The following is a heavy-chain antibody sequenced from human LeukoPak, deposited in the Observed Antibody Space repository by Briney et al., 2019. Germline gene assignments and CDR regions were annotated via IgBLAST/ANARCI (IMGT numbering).Heavy chain of an antibody. CDR3: ARAPVVVTYYFDY. D-gene: IGHD2-21*02. CDR1: GFTFSSYE. V-gene: IGHV3-48*03. CDR2: ISSSGSTI. J-gene: IGHJ4*02. Sequence: GGSLRLSCAASGFTFSSYEMNWVRQAPGKGLEWVSYISSSGSTIYYADSVKGRFTISRDNAKNSLYLQMNSLRAEDTAVYYCARAPVVVTYYFDYWGQGTLVTVSS.